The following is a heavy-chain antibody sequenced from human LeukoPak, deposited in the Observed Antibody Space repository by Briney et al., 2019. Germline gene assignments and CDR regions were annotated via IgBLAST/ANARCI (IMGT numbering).Heavy chain of an antibody. Sequence: ASVKVSCRASGYTFTGYYMHWVRQAPGQGLEWMGRINPNSGGTNYAQKFQGRVTMTRDTPISTAYMELSGLISDDTAVYYCARDSSGWSGGYWGQGTLVTVSS. CDR2: INPNSGGT. CDR1: GYTFTGYY. D-gene: IGHD6-19*01. V-gene: IGHV1-2*06. J-gene: IGHJ4*02. CDR3: ARDSSGWSGGY.